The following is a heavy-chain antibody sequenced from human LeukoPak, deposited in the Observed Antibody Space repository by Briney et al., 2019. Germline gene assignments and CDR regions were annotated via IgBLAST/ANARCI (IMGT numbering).Heavy chain of an antibody. CDR2: ISYDGSNK. D-gene: IGHD5-18*01. CDR1: GFTFSSYA. Sequence: GGPLRLSCAAAGFTFSSYAMHWVRQAPGKGLEWVAVISYDGSNKYYADSVKGRFTISRDNSKNTLYLQMNSLRAEDTAVYYCARTVDTAMVTIDYWGQGTLVTVSS. CDR3: ARTVDTAMVTIDY. J-gene: IGHJ4*02. V-gene: IGHV3-30-3*01.